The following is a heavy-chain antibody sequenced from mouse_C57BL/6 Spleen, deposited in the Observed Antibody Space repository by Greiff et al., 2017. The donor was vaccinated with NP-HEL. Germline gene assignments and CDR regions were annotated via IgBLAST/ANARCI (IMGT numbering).Heavy chain of an antibody. V-gene: IGHV2-2*01. CDR2: IWSGGST. CDR1: GFSLTSYG. CDR3: ARSFDDYDGAWFAY. Sequence: VKLMESGPGLVQPSQSLSITCTVSGFSLTSYGVHWVRQSPGKGLEWLGVIWSGGSTDYNAAFISRLSISKDNSKSQVFFKMNSLQADDTAIYYCARSFDDYDGAWFAYWGQVTLVTVSA. D-gene: IGHD2-4*01. J-gene: IGHJ3*01.